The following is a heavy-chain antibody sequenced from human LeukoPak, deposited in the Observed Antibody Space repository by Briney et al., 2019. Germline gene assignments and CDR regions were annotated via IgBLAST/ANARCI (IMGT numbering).Heavy chain of an antibody. CDR2: IDHSGST. CDR1: GGSFSGYH. D-gene: IGHD6-13*01. V-gene: IGHV4-34*01. CDR3: ARGRPSYSSRRYNWFDP. Sequence: SETLSLTCAVYGGSFSGYHWSWIRQPPGKGLEWIGEIDHSGSTNYNPSLKSRVTISVDTSKNQFSLKLSSVTAADTAVYYCARGRPSYSSRRYNWFDPWGQGTLVTVSS. J-gene: IGHJ5*02.